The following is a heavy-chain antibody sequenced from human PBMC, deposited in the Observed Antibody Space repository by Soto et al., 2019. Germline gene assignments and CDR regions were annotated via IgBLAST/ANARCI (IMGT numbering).Heavy chain of an antibody. D-gene: IGHD1-1*01. J-gene: IGHJ6*02. CDR1: GGSISSSNW. V-gene: IGHV4-4*02. Sequence: SETLSLTCGVSGGSISSSNWWSWVRQPPGKGLEWIGEIYHSGSTNYNPSLKSRVSISADKSRNQFSLNLSSVTAADTAVYYCARLVGNWNLYYYYGMDVWGQGTTVTVSS. CDR3: ARLVGNWNLYYYYGMDV. CDR2: IYHSGST.